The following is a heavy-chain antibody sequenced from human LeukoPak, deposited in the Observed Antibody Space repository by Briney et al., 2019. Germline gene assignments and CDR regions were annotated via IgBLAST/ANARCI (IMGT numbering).Heavy chain of an antibody. CDR2: IYTSGST. Sequence: PSETLSLTCTVSGGSISSYYWSWIRQPAGKGLEWIGRIYTSGSTNYNPSLKSRVTMSVDTSKNQFSLKLSSVTAADTGVYYCARTDHYYDSSGYYDWVGAFDIWGQGTMVTVSS. CDR1: GGSISSYY. CDR3: ARTDHYYDSSGYYDWVGAFDI. J-gene: IGHJ3*02. D-gene: IGHD3-22*01. V-gene: IGHV4-4*07.